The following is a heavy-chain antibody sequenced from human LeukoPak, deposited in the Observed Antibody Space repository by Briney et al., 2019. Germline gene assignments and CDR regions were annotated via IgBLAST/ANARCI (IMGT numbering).Heavy chain of an antibody. CDR1: GFPFSTWW. V-gene: IGHV3-7*01. CDR3: ARLGYASAWSYWYFDL. J-gene: IGHJ2*01. CDR2: IKGGGSET. D-gene: IGHD6-19*01. Sequence: GGSLRLSCAASGFPFSTWWMPWVRQAPGKGLEWVSHIKGGGSETLYADSVRGRFTISRDNAQNSLFLQMNMLRVEDTAIYYCARLGYASAWSYWYFDLWGGGALVTVSS.